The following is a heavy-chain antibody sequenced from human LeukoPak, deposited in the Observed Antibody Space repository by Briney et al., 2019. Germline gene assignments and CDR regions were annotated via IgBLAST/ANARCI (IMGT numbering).Heavy chain of an antibody. CDR2: IYSGGSA. V-gene: IGHV3-53*01. Sequence: GGSLRLSCAASGFTVSSNYMSWVRQAPGKGLEWVSVIYSGGSAYYADSVKGRFTFSSPNSKNTLYLQMNSLRAEDTAVYYCAREGGAGGTIDYWGQGTLVTVSS. CDR1: GFTVSSNY. J-gene: IGHJ4*02. D-gene: IGHD2-8*01. CDR3: AREGGAGGTIDY.